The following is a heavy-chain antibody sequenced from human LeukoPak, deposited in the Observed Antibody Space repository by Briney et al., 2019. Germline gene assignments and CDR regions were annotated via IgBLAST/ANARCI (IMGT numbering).Heavy chain of an antibody. CDR2: IYYSGST. CDR3: AGEEYYDSSGYSLST. V-gene: IGHV4-59*01. Sequence: PSETLSLTCTVSGGSISSYYWSWIRQPPGKGLEWIGYIYYSGSTNYNPSLKSRVTISVDTSKNQFSLKLSSVTAADTAVYYCAGEEYYDSSGYSLSTWGQGTLVTVSS. J-gene: IGHJ5*02. D-gene: IGHD3-22*01. CDR1: GGSISSYY.